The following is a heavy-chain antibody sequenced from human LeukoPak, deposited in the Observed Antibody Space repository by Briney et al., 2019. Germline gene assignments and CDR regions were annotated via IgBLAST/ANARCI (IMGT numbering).Heavy chain of an antibody. Sequence: PSETLSLTCTVSGGSVSSGGYYWSWIRQPPGKGLEWIGYIYDSGSTFYDPSLKSRVTISVDRSKNQFSLKLSSVTAADTAVYYCARGSPTKALTFDYWGQGTLVTVSS. V-gene: IGHV4-30-2*01. CDR2: IYDSGST. J-gene: IGHJ4*02. D-gene: IGHD1-26*01. CDR1: GGSVSSGGYY. CDR3: ARGSPTKALTFDY.